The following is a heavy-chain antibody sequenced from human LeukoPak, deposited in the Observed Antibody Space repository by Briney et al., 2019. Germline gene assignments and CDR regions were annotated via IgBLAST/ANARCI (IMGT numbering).Heavy chain of an antibody. CDR1: GFSLSTYG. CDR3: AKDHGTAVAGFYY. J-gene: IGHJ4*02. Sequence: GGSLRLSCAASGFSLSTYGVSWVRQPPGKGLEWVSGITGTGGSTYYADSVKGRFAVSRDTSKNTLYLQMSSLRAEDTAIYYCAKDHGTAVAGFYYWGQGTLVTVSS. CDR2: ITGTGGST. V-gene: IGHV3-23*01. D-gene: IGHD6-19*01.